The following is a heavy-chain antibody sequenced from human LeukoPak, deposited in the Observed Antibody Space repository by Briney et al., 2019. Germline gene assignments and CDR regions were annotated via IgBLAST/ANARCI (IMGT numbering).Heavy chain of an antibody. D-gene: IGHD3-10*01. CDR2: ISDDGSNH. CDR1: GSTFSNYA. CDR3: ARDNYYGSGSYYYYGMDV. J-gene: IGHJ6*02. V-gene: IGHV3-30-3*01. Sequence: PGTSLTLSCAASGSTFSNYAMHWVRQAPGKGLEWVAVISDDGSNHYYADSVRGRFTISRDTSKNTLYMHMNSLRDEDTAVYYCARDNYYGSGSYYYYGMDVWGQGTTVTVCS.